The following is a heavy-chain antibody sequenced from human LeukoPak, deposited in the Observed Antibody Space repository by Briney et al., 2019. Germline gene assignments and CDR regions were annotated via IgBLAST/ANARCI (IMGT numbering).Heavy chain of an antibody. Sequence: GGSLRLSCAASGFTFSSYEMNWVRQAPGKGLEWVSYIDSSGSTIHYADSVKGRFTISRDNAKNSLYLQMNSLKTEDTAVYYCTTDIAAAGIWVDYWGQGTLVTVSS. CDR1: GFTFSSYE. D-gene: IGHD6-13*01. J-gene: IGHJ4*02. V-gene: IGHV3-48*03. CDR3: TTDIAAAGIWVDY. CDR2: IDSSGSTI.